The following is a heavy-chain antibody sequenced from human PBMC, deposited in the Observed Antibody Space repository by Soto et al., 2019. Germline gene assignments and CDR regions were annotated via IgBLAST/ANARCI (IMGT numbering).Heavy chain of an antibody. V-gene: IGHV3-48*01. D-gene: IGHD3-9*01. Sequence: PGGSLRLSCAASGFTFDDYAMHWVRQAPGKGLEWVSYISGNSSNIGYTDSVQGRFTISRDNARNSVYLQMNSLRAEDTAVYYCARDFDWAFDIWGQGTMVTVSS. CDR2: ISGNSSNI. CDR3: ARDFDWAFDI. J-gene: IGHJ3*02. CDR1: GFTFDDYA.